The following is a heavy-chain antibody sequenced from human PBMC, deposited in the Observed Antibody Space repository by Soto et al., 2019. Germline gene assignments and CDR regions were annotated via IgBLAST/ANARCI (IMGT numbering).Heavy chain of an antibody. J-gene: IGHJ6*02. V-gene: IGHV3-11*01. CDR3: ARGNMVDPLVYYYGMDV. D-gene: IGHD2-15*01. CDR1: GFTFSDYY. Sequence: GGSLRLSCAASGFTFSDYYMRWIRQAPGKGLEWVSYISSSGSTTYYADSVKGRFTISRDNAKNSLSLQMNSLRAEDTAVYYCARGNMVDPLVYYYGMDVWGQGTTVTVSS. CDR2: ISSSGSTT.